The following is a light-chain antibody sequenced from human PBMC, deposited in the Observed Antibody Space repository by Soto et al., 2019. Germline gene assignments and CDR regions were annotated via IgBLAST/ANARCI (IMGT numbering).Light chain of an antibody. CDR2: GAS. CDR1: QGIGNA. Sequence: IQMSQSPSTLCASVGDTVTVTCRASQGIGNALGWYQQKPGKPPKVLIYGASNLQSGVPPRFSGSGSGTDFTLAISSLQPEDSATYYCLQYINYLRTFGEGGMVDIK. J-gene: IGKJ1*01. CDR3: LQYINYLRT. V-gene: IGKV1-6*01.